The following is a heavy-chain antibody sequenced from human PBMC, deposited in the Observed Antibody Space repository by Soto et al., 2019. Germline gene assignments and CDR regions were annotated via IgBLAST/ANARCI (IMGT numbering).Heavy chain of an antibody. J-gene: IGHJ4*02. V-gene: IGHV3-11*05. D-gene: IGHD3-9*01. CDR2: SSYT. Sequence: SSYTNYADSVKGRFTISRDNAKNSLYLQMNSLRAEDTAVYYCASELRYFDWPLPSSDYWGQGTLVTVSS. CDR3: ASELRYFDWPLPSSDY.